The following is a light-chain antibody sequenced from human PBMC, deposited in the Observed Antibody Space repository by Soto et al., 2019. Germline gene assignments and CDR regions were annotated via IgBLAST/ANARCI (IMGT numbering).Light chain of an antibody. CDR1: SGYSNYK. Sequence: QSVLTQPPSASASLGASVPITCTLSSGYSNYKVDWYQQRPGKGPRFVMRVGTGGIVGSKGDGIPDRFAVLGSGLNRYLTIKNIHEEDESDYHCGAYHGSGSTFVSLFGVGTKVTVL. V-gene: IGLV9-49*01. J-gene: IGLJ2*01. CDR3: GAYHGSGSTFVSL. CDR2: VGTGGIVG.